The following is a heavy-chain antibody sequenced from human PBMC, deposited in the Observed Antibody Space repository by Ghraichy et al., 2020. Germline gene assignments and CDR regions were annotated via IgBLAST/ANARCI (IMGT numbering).Heavy chain of an antibody. CDR3: ARDRGEGRITIFGVSVLRAXNDL. J-gene: IGHJ4*02. CDR1: GYDFRNYD. Sequence: ASVKVSCKASGYDFRNYDITWVRQANGQGLEWVGWMNPNGGDTGYAQKFRGRVTMTRNTAISTAYMEVSGLTSEDTAVYFCARDRGEGRITIFGVSVLRAXNDLWGQG. D-gene: IGHD3-3*01. V-gene: IGHV1-8*01. CDR2: MNPNGGDT.